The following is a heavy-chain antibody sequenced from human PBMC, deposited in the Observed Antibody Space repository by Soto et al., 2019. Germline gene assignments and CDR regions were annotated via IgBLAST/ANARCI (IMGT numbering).Heavy chain of an antibody. D-gene: IGHD3-22*01. CDR2: IYTAGGT. CDR3: ARDRLPMVVVVMGWFDP. J-gene: IGHJ5*02. CDR1: GFTVSNTY. V-gene: IGHV3-53*01. Sequence: PGGSLRLSCAASGFTVSNTYMTWVRQPPGKGLECVSVIYTAGGTNYADSVKGRFIISRDNAKNSLFLQMNSLRADDTAVYYCARDRLPMVVVVMGWFDPWGQGTLVTVSS.